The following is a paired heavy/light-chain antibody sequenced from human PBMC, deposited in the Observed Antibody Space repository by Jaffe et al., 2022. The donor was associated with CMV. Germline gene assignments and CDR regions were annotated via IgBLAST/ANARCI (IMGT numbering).Heavy chain of an antibody. CDR1: GFTFSSYG. Sequence: EVQLLESGGGLVQPGGSLRLSCAASGFTFSSYGMSWVRQAPGKGLEWVSSISESGGDTDYADSVKGRFTIARDNSKNTLYLQMNRLTAEDTAVFYCAKVGGNAHYRVGLNLWGQGTLVTVSS. J-gene: IGHJ5*02. CDR3: AKVGGNAHYRVGLNL. D-gene: IGHD3-10*01. CDR2: ISESGGDT. V-gene: IGHV3-23*01.
Light chain of an antibody. CDR2: WAS. V-gene: IGKV4-1*01. CDR3: QQYYSLPWT. CDR1: QSVLYIPNNKNY. Sequence: DIVMTQSPDSLAVSLGERATINCKSSQSVLYIPNNKNYLAWYQQKPGQPPKLLIYWASTRESGVPDRFSGSGSETDFTLTISSLQAEDVAVYHCQQYYSLPWTFGQGTKVEIK. J-gene: IGKJ1*01.